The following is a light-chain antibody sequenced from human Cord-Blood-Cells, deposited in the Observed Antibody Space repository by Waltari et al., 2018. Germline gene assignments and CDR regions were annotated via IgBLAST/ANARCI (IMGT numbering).Light chain of an antibody. V-gene: IGKV1-33*01. CDR1: QDISTY. J-gene: IGKJ4*01. Sequence: DIQLTQSPSSLSASVGDRVTITCQASQDISTYLNLYQQKPGKAPKLLIYDASKLETGVPSRFSGSGSGTDFTFTISSLQPEDIATYYCQQYDNLPPSLTFGGGTKVEIK. CDR2: DAS. CDR3: QQYDNLPPSLT.